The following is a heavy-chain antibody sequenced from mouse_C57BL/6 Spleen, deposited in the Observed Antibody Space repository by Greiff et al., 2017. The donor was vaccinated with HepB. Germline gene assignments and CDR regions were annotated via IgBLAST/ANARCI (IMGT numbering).Heavy chain of an antibody. D-gene: IGHD1-1*01. V-gene: IGHV1-64*01. CDR3: ARSVYYYGSSFSYAMDY. CDR1: GYTFTSYW. Sequence: QVQLKQSGAELVKPGASVKLSCKASGYTFTSYWMHWVKQRPGQGLEWIGMIHPNSGSTNYNEKFKSKATLTVDKSSSTAYMQLSSLTSEDSAVYYCARSVYYYGSSFSYAMDYWGQGTSVTVSS. CDR2: IHPNSGST. J-gene: IGHJ4*01.